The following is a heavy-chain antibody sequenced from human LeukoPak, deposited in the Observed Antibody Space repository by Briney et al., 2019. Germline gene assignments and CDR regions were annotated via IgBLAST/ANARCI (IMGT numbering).Heavy chain of an antibody. V-gene: IGHV1-8*03. CDR3: ARGPAYNSYGASYYYYMDV. Sequence: ASVKVSCKASGYTFTNYDINWVRQATGQGLEWMGWMNPNSGNTGYAEKFQGRVTITRDTSITTAYMELTSLRSEDSAVYYCARGPAYNSYGASYYYYMDVWGKGTTATVSS. D-gene: IGHD5-18*01. CDR2: MNPNSGNT. J-gene: IGHJ6*03. CDR1: GYTFTNYD.